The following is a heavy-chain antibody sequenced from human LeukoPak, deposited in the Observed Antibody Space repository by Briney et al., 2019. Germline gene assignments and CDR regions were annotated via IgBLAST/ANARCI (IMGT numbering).Heavy chain of an antibody. CDR1: GGTFSSYA. CDR3: ARDWMYSSSPAL. Sequence: SVKVSCKASGGTFSSYAISWVRQAPGQGLEWMGGIIPIFGTANYAQKFQGRVTITADESTSTAYMELSSLRSEDTAVYYCARDWMYSSSPALWGQGTLVTVSS. V-gene: IGHV1-69*13. CDR2: IIPIFGTA. J-gene: IGHJ4*02. D-gene: IGHD6-6*01.